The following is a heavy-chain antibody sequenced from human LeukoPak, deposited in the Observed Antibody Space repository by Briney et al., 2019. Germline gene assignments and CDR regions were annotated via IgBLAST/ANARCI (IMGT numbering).Heavy chain of an antibody. J-gene: IGHJ5*02. V-gene: IGHV4-34*01. Sequence: PSETLSLTCAVYGGSFSCYYWSWIRQPPGKGLEWIGEINHSGSTNYNPSLKSRVTISVDTSKNQFSLKLSSVTAADTAVYYCARGGVQWNWFDPWGQGTLVTVSS. D-gene: IGHD6-19*01. CDR3: ARGGVQWNWFDP. CDR1: GGSFSCYY. CDR2: INHSGST.